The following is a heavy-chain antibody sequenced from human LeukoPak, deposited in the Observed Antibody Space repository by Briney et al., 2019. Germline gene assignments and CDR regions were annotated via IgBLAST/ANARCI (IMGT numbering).Heavy chain of an antibody. V-gene: IGHV3-53*01. J-gene: IGHJ4*02. CDR2: IYSGGST. CDR3: AAGPDQYYFDY. Sequence: GGSLRLSCAASGFTVSSNYMSWVRQAPGKGLEWVSVIYSGGSTYYADSVKRRFTISRDNSKNTLYLQMNSLRAEDTAVYYCAAGPDQYYFDYWGQGTLVTVSS. CDR1: GFTVSSNY.